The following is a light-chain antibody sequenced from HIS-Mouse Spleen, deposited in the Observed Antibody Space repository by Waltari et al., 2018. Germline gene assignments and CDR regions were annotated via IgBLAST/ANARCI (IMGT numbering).Light chain of an antibody. J-gene: IGLJ2*01. Sequence: QSALTQPASVSGSPGQSITISCPGTSSDVGGYNYVSWYQQHPGKPPKLMIYDVSKRPSVVSNRFSGTKSGNTASLTISGLQAEDEADYYCSSYTSSSFNVVFGGGTKLTVL. CDR3: SSYTSSSFNVV. CDR1: SSDVGGYNY. CDR2: DVS. V-gene: IGLV2-14*03.